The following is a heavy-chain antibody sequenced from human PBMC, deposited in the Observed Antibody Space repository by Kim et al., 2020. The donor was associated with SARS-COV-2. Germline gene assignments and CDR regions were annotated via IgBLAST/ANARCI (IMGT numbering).Heavy chain of an antibody. D-gene: IGHD3-22*01. V-gene: IGHV3-11*06. CDR2: ISSSSSYT. CDR3: ARDPGATYYYDSSRSDY. CDR1: GFTFSDYY. Sequence: GGSLRLSCAASGFTFSDYYMSWIRQAPGKGLEWVSYISSSSSYTNYADSVKGRFTISRDNAKNSLYLQMNSLRAEDTAVYYCARDPGATYYYDSSRSDYWGQGTLVTVSS. J-gene: IGHJ4*02.